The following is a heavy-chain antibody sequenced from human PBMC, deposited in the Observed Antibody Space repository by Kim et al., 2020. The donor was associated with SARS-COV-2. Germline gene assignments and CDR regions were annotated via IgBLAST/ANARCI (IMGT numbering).Heavy chain of an antibody. J-gene: IGHJ6*02. CDR2: IIGSGTYT. CDR1: GFTFRNHA. V-gene: IGHV3-23*01. D-gene: IGHD3-3*01. Sequence: GGSLRLSCAASGFTFRNHAMTWIRQAPGKGLEWVSAIIGSGTYTYYAVSVRGRFTISRDNAKNTLYLEMNSLRAEDTAVYYCAKDKTFSNGGSPFGMHVWGLGTTVIVSS. CDR3: AKDKTFSNGGSPFGMHV.